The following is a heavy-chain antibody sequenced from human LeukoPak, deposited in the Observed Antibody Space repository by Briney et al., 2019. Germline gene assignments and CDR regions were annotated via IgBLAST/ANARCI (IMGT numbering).Heavy chain of an antibody. CDR3: ARGHPEYYYGSGSYY. D-gene: IGHD3-10*01. V-gene: IGHV1-18*01. Sequence: ASVKVSCKASGYTFTSYGIIWVRQAPGQGLEWMGWISAYNGNTNYAQKLQVRVTMTTDTSTSTAYMELRSLRSDDTAVYYCARGHPEYYYGSGSYYWGQGTLVTVSS. CDR2: ISAYNGNT. J-gene: IGHJ4*02. CDR1: GYTFTSYG.